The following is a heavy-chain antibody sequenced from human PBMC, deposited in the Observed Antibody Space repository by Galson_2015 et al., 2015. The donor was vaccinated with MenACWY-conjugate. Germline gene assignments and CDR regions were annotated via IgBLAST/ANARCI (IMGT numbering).Heavy chain of an antibody. CDR1: GFTFRSYA. J-gene: IGHJ4*02. CDR2: IWYDGSQT. Sequence: SLRLACAAAGFTFRSYAIHWVRQAPGAGLEWVAIIWYDGSQTYYADSVKGRFAISRDNPKNTAYLQMDSLRAEDTAMYYCFALNSGINYWGQGTLVTVSS. V-gene: IGHV3-33*01. D-gene: IGHD1-26*01. CDR3: FALNSGINY.